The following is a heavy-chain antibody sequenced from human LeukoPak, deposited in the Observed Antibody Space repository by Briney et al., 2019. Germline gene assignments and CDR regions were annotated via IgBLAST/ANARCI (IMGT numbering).Heavy chain of an antibody. J-gene: IGHJ4*02. Sequence: MPSETLSLTCTVSGGSISSYYWSWIRQPPGKGLEWIGYIYYSGSTNYNPSLKGRVTISVDTSKNQFSLKLSSVTAADTAVYYCARGGYCSGGSCFAFDYWGQGTLVTVSS. D-gene: IGHD2-15*01. V-gene: IGHV4-59*01. CDR2: IYYSGST. CDR1: GGSISSYY. CDR3: ARGGYCSGGSCFAFDY.